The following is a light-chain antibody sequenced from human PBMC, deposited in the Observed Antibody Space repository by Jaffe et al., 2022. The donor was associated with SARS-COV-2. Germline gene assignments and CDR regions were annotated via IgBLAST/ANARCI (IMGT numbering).Light chain of an antibody. Sequence: QSALTQPASVSGSPGQSITISCTGTSSDIGAYNYVSWYQQHPGKAPKLLIFEVNNRPSGVPDRFLGSKSGNTAFLTISGLRAEDEADYHCTSYTTRSTLAVFGGGTRVTVL. V-gene: IGLV2-14*01. CDR1: SSDIGAYNY. CDR2: EVN. CDR3: TSYTTRSTLAV. J-gene: IGLJ2*01.